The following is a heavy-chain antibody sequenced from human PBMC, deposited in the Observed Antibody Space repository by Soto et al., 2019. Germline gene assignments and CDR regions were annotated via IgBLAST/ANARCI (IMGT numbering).Heavy chain of an antibody. Sequence: EVQLVESGGGLVQPGGSLRLSCAASGFTLSSYWMSWVRQAPGKGLEWVANIKQDGSEKYYVDSVKGRFTISRDNAKNSLYLLMNSLRAEDTAVYYCARDGRSVESSSSGFWGQGTLVTVSS. CDR3: ARDGRSVESSSSGF. CDR2: IKQDGSEK. J-gene: IGHJ4*02. D-gene: IGHD6-6*01. CDR1: GFTLSSYW. V-gene: IGHV3-7*03.